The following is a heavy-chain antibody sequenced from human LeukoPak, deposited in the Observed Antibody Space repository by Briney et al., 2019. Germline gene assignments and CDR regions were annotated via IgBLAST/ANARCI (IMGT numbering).Heavy chain of an antibody. CDR1: GFTFDSFS. Sequence: PGGSLRLSCAASGFTFDSFSMNWVRQAPGKGLEWVSGVSGSGDTTYYADSVKGRFTISRDNAKNTLYLQMNSLRAEDTAVYYCASFYYDTSGYYYHDAFDIWGQGTMVTVSS. D-gene: IGHD3-22*01. V-gene: IGHV3-23*01. CDR3: ASFYYDTSGYYYHDAFDI. J-gene: IGHJ3*02. CDR2: VSGSGDTT.